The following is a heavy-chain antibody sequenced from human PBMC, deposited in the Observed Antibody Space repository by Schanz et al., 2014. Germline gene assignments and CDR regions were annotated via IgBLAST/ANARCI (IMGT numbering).Heavy chain of an antibody. Sequence: ESGGGLVKPGGSLRLSCAASGFTFSNYSMNWVRQAPGKGLEWVSSISSTSSYIFYADSVKGRFTISRDNAKNSLYLQMNSLRAEDTAVYYCVPMSRAAHWGQGTLVTVSS. V-gene: IGHV3-21*01. CDR2: ISSTSSYI. J-gene: IGHJ4*02. D-gene: IGHD6-6*01. CDR3: VPMSRAAH. CDR1: GFTFSNYS.